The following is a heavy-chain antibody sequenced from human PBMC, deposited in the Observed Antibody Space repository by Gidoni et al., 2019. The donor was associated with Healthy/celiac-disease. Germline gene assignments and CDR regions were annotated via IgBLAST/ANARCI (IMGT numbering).Heavy chain of an antibody. CDR1: GYTFPGHY. Sequence: QVQLVQSGAEVKKPGASVKVSCTASGYTFPGHYRHWVRQAPGQGLEWMGWINPNSGGTNYAQKFKGWVTMTRDTSISTAYMELSRLRSDDTAVYYCARAGDWNYETVIYGMDVWGQGTTVTVSS. V-gene: IGHV1-2*04. D-gene: IGHD1-7*01. CDR2: INPNSGGT. CDR3: ARAGDWNYETVIYGMDV. J-gene: IGHJ6*02.